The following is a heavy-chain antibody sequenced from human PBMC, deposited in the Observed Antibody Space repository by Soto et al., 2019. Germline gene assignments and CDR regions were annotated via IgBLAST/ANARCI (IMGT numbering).Heavy chain of an antibody. D-gene: IGHD6-6*01. CDR2: VNPNSGGT. CDR3: ARSIAARRTVDY. CDR1: GYTFTAYY. V-gene: IGHV1-2*02. Sequence: ASVKVSCKASGYTFTAYYMHWVRQAPGQGLEWMGWVNPNSGGTNYAQKFQGRVAMTRDTSITTAYMELSRLRSDDTAVYYCARSIAARRTVDYWGQGTLVTVSS. J-gene: IGHJ4*01.